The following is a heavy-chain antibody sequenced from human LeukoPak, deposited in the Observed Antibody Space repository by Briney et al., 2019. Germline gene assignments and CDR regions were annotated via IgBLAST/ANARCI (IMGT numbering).Heavy chain of an antibody. Sequence: GASVKVSCKASGYTSTSYYMHWVRQAPGQGLEWMGIINPSGGSTSYAQKFPGRVTMTRDTSTSTVYMELSSLRSEDTAVYYCARVNDEGCFDYWGQGTLVTVSS. J-gene: IGHJ4*02. V-gene: IGHV1-46*01. D-gene: IGHD2-8*01. CDR2: INPSGGST. CDR1: GYTSTSYY. CDR3: ARVNDEGCFDY.